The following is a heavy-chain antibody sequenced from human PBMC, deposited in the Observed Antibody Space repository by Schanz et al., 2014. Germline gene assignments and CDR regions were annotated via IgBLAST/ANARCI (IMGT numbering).Heavy chain of an antibody. J-gene: IGHJ6*02. V-gene: IGHV4-31*03. CDR1: GASISSGGYY. D-gene: IGHD3-16*01. CDR2: ISYSGST. Sequence: QVQLQESGPGLVKPSQTLSLTCTVSGASISSGGYYWDWIRLLPGKGLEWIGYISYSGSTSFNPSRKGRLTMSVDTSKNQCSRRLSSVTAADTAVYYCARHGGIPYYPMDVWGQGTTVTVSS. CDR3: ARHGGIPYYPMDV.